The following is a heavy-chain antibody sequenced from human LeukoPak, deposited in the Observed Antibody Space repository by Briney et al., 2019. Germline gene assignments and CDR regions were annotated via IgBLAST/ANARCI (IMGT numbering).Heavy chain of an antibody. CDR3: ARGHTSSSPVHFDY. CDR2: VYHSGST. Sequence: SETLSLTCTVSGGSISTYYWSWIRQPPGKGLEWIGYVYHSGSTNYNPSLKSRVTMSVDTSKNQSSLKLTSVTAADTAVYYCARGHTSSSPVHFDYWGQGTLVTVSS. CDR1: GGSISTYY. V-gene: IGHV4-59*01. J-gene: IGHJ4*02. D-gene: IGHD2-2*01.